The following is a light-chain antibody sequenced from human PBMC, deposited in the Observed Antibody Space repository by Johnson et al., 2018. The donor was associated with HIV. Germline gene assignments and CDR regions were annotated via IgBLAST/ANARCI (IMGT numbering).Light chain of an antibody. CDR2: DTE. V-gene: IGLV1-51*01. CDR3: GTWDNSLSAGV. CDR1: SSNIGNNF. Sequence: QSVLTQPPSVSAATGQKVTVSCSGSSSNIGNNFVSWYQQVPGTAPKLLIYDTEKRPSGIPDRFSGSKSGTSATLGISGLQTGDEADYYCGTWDNSLSAGVFGSGTKVTVL. J-gene: IGLJ1*01.